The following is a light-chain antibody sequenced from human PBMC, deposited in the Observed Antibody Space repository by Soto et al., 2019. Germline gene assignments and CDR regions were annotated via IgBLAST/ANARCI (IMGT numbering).Light chain of an antibody. CDR3: QQLNIDSYPIT. Sequence: IQLTQSPSSLSASIGDRVTITCRASQAISSFLAWYQKKPGKAPKLLIYAASTLQSGIPSRFSGSGSGTDFTLTISSLQPEDFATYYCQQLNIDSYPITFGQGTRLEIK. J-gene: IGKJ5*01. CDR1: QAISSF. CDR2: AAS. V-gene: IGKV1-9*01.